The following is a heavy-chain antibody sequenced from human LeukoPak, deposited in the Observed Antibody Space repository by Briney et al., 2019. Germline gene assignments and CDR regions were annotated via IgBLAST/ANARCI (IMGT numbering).Heavy chain of an antibody. J-gene: IGHJ4*02. CDR1: GGFISSYY. V-gene: IGHV4-59*01. CDR2: IYYSGST. CDR3: ARVDSSNWYEYRGYFDY. D-gene: IGHD6-13*01. Sequence: SETLSLICTVSGGFISSYYWSWIRQPPGKGLEWIVYIYYSGSTNFNPSLKSRVTISVDTSKTQFSLKLSSVTAADTAVYYCARVDSSNWYEYRGYFDYWGQGTLVTVSS.